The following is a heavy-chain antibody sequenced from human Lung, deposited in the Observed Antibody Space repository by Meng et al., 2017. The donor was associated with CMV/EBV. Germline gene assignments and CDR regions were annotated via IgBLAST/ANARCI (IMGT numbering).Heavy chain of an antibody. CDR3: ATTQVGAPDY. V-gene: IGHV3-15*01. J-gene: IGHJ4*02. Sequence: CAVSGLTFSHAWMSWVRQAPGKGLEWVGRIKSTTDGGTTDYAVPVKGRFTISRDDSKNTVHLQMNSLKSEDTAVYYCATTQVGAPDYWGQGTLVTVSS. CDR2: IKSTTDGGTT. D-gene: IGHD1-26*01. CDR1: GLTFSHAW.